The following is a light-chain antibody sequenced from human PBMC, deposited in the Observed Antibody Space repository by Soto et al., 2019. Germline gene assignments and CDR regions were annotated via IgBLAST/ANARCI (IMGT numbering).Light chain of an antibody. Sequence: DIVLTQSPGTLSLSPGERATLSCWASQSLSTDYLAWYQQKPGQPPRLLIYGASSRATGIPDRFSGSGFGTDFTLTISRLEPEDFAVYYCQQYGSSPSTFGQGTKLEIK. CDR1: QSLSTDY. V-gene: IGKV3-20*01. J-gene: IGKJ2*01. CDR3: QQYGSSPST. CDR2: GAS.